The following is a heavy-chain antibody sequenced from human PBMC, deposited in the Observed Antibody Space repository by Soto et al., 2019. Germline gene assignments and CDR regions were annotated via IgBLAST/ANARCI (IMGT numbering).Heavy chain of an antibody. Sequence: SGPTLVNPTQTLTLTCTFSGFSLTTNGVGVGWVRQPPGKALEYLGLIYWNDDKRYSPSLKSRLTIIKDASKNQVVPSLSNMDPVDTATYYRAREARMVRGVMPYYYAMDVWGQGTTVTVSS. J-gene: IGHJ6*02. V-gene: IGHV2-5*01. CDR2: IYWNDDK. D-gene: IGHD3-10*01. CDR1: GFSLTTNGVG. CDR3: AREARMVRGVMPYYYAMDV.